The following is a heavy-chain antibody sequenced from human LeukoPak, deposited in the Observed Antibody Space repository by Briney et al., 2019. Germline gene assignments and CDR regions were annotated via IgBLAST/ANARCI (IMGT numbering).Heavy chain of an antibody. Sequence: GGSLRLSCAASGFTFSSYSMNWVRQAPGKGLEWVSSISSSSGYIYYADSVKGRFTISRDNAKNSLYLQMNSLRAEDTAVYYCARAGPYGFDYWGQGTLVTVSS. V-gene: IGHV3-21*01. J-gene: IGHJ4*02. D-gene: IGHD3-10*01. CDR3: ARAGPYGFDY. CDR1: GFTFSSYS. CDR2: ISSSSGYI.